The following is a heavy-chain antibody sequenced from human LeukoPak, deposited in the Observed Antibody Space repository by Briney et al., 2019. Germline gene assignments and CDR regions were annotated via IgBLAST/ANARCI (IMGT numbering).Heavy chain of an antibody. V-gene: IGHV5-51*01. Sequence: GESLTIFCKGYRYRFTTYWLGWVRQMPGKGLEWMGIIYPGDSDTRYSPSFQGKVTISADKSISTAYLQWSSLKASDTAMYYCARVDDSGSHPGYWGQGTLVTVSS. J-gene: IGHJ4*02. CDR3: ARVDDSGSHPGY. D-gene: IGHD3-10*01. CDR2: IYPGDSDT. CDR1: RYRFTTYW.